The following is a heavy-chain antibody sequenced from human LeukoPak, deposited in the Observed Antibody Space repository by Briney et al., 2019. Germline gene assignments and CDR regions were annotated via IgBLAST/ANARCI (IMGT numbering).Heavy chain of an antibody. D-gene: IGHD4-11*01. CDR3: ARDRDSNYAWFDP. Sequence: PSQTLSLTCTVYGGSIRSTNYYWSWIRQHPGTGLEWIGYIYYSGSTYYNPSLKSRVTMSVDTSKNQFSLKLSSVTAADTAVYYCARDRDSNYAWFDPWGQGTVVTVSA. V-gene: IGHV4-31*03. CDR1: GGSIRSTNYY. CDR2: IYYSGST. J-gene: IGHJ5*02.